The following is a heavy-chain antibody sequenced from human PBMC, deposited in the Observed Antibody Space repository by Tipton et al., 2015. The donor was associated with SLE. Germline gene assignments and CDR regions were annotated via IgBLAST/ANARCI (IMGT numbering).Heavy chain of an antibody. J-gene: IGHJ4*02. CDR3: ARRSPSDYYDSSGYSYFDY. D-gene: IGHD3-22*01. CDR2: IYSGGST. V-gene: IGHV3-53*01. Sequence: SLRLSCAASGFTVSSNYMSWVRQAPGKGLEWVSVIYSGGSTYYADSVKGRFTISRDNSKNTLYLQMNSLRAEDTAVYYCARRSPSDYYDSSGYSYFDYWGQGTLVTVSS. CDR1: GFTVSSNY.